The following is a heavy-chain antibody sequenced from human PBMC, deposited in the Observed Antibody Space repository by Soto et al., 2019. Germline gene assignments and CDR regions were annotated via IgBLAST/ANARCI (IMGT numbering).Heavy chain of an antibody. CDR1: GGSISSGDYY. J-gene: IGHJ4*02. Sequence: PSETLSLTCTVSGGSISSGDYYWSWIRQPPGKGLEWIGYIYYSGSTYYNPSLKSRVTISVDTSKNHFSLNLSSVTPADPAVYYCARSEGRYWGQGTLVTVSS. CDR2: IYYSGST. V-gene: IGHV4-30-4*02. CDR3: ARSEGRY.